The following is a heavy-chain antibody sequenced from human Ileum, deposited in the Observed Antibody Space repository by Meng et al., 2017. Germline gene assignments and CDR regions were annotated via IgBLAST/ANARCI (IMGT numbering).Heavy chain of an antibody. CDR3: VRHGGKYFDS. CDR2: IYLAGSP. V-gene: IGHV4-4*02. Sequence: YLMGSGPGSVGRSGTLSLPCPVSGGSISSSFYWSWVRQSPGKGLEWIGQIYLAGSPNYNPSLESRVTISVDKSKNQFSLRLTSVTAADTAIFYCVRHGGKYFDSWGQGTLVTVSS. CDR1: GGSISSSFY. D-gene: IGHD2-15*01. J-gene: IGHJ4*02.